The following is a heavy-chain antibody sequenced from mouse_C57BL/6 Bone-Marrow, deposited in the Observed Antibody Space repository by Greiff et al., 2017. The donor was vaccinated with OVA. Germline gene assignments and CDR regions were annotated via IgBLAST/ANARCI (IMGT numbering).Heavy chain of an antibody. Sequence: QVQLQQSGPGLVQPSQSLSITCTVSGFSLTSYGVHWVRQSPGKGLEWLGVIWSGGSTDYNAAFISRLSISKDNSKSQVFFNMNSLQADDTAIYYCARCSYYGIPDYWGQGTTLTVSS. CDR2: IWSGGST. J-gene: IGHJ2*01. CDR1: GFSLTSYG. D-gene: IGHD1-1*01. CDR3: ARCSYYGIPDY. V-gene: IGHV2-2*01.